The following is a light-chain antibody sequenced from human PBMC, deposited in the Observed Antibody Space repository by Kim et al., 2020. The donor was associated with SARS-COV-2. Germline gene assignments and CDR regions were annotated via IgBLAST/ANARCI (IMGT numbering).Light chain of an antibody. CDR1: SIISCF. CDR2: GAS. CDR3: QQHNCRRA. Sequence: SVSPGETATPAGGASSIISCFLCWHQQKPGPPPLGLIDGASSRAGVLPARISGSGAGTEFTLTISRLQSDDFASYYWQQHNCRRAFGQGTRLEIK. V-gene: IGKV3D-15*01. J-gene: IGKJ5*01.